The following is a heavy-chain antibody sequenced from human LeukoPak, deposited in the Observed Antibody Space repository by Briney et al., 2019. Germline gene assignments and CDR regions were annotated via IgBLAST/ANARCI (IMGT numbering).Heavy chain of an antibody. V-gene: IGHV3-23*01. CDR1: GFTFSSYA. CDR3: AKSDGDFWSGWNAN. D-gene: IGHD3-3*01. J-gene: IGHJ4*02. CDR2: ITGSGGNT. Sequence: GGSLRLSCAASGFTFSSYAMSWVRQAPGKGLEWVSGITGSGGNTYYADSVKGRFTISRDNSKNTLYLQMNSLRAEDTAVYYCAKSDGDFWSGWNANWGQGTLVTVSS.